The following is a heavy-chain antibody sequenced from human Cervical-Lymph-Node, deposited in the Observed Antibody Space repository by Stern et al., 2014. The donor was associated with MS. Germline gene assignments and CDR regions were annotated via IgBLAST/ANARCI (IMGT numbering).Heavy chain of an antibody. CDR2: ISNDGRNQ. CDR3: AKDDWGDGHDRGGIDV. CDR1: GFTFRTNA. D-gene: IGHD5-24*01. J-gene: IGHJ6*02. Sequence: VQLVESGGGVVQPGRSLRLSCAASGFTFRTNAMHWVRQAPGKGLEWVATISNDGRNQYYGDSVKGRFTISRDNSENILNLQMNSLRPEDTAIYSCAKDDWGDGHDRGGIDVWGQGTSVTVSS. V-gene: IGHV3-30-3*02.